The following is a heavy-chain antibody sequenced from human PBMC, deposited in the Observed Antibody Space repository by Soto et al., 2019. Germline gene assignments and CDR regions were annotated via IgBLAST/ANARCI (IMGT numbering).Heavy chain of an antibody. CDR3: GKARYLLVDQPLYFES. Sequence: PGGSLRLSCAAAGIPFRSYAMGWVRQAPGKGLEWISVISGSGEITLYTDSVKGRFTISRDFSNNTLSLQMNSLRADDTAIYYCGKARYLLVDQPLYFESWGQGTLVTVSS. J-gene: IGHJ4*02. CDR2: ISGSGEIT. CDR1: GIPFRSYA. D-gene: IGHD3-9*01. V-gene: IGHV3-23*01.